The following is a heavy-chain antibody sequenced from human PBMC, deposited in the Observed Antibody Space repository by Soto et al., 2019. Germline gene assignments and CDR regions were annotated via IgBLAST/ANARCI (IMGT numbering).Heavy chain of an antibody. J-gene: IGHJ6*02. V-gene: IGHV1-18*01. CDR2: ISAYNGNT. Sequence: SXKVSFKASGYTXSSYGISWVRQAPGQGLEWMGWISAYNGNTNYAQKLQGRVTITTDTSTSTAYIETRSMRSDDTAVYYCARDVDTAMAMDVWGQGTTGTVS. CDR3: ARDVDTAMAMDV. CDR1: GYTXSSYG. D-gene: IGHD5-18*01.